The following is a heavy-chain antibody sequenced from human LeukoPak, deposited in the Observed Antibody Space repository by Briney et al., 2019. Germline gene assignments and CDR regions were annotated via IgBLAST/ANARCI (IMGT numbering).Heavy chain of an antibody. Sequence: GASVKVSCKASEYTFTSYYVHWVRQAPGQGLEWMGWISAYNGNTNYAQKLQGRVTMTTDTSTSTAYMELRSLRSDDTAVYYCARVSGWYLADYWGQGTLVTVSS. CDR1: EYTFTSYY. CDR3: ARVSGWYLADY. J-gene: IGHJ4*02. V-gene: IGHV1-18*04. CDR2: ISAYNGNT. D-gene: IGHD6-19*01.